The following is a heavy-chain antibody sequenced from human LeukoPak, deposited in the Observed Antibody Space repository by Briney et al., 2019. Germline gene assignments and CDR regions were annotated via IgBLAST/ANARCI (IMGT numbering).Heavy chain of an antibody. V-gene: IGHV3-74*01. CDR2: IISDGSTT. CDR1: KFTFSTYW. CDR3: AREDVDIAVAASGAFDI. J-gene: IGHJ3*02. D-gene: IGHD6-19*01. Sequence: GGSLRLSCAASKFTFSTYWMPWVRQAPGKGLVWVSRIISDGSTTSYADSVKGRFTISRDNAKNTLYLQMNSLRAEDTAVYYCAREDVDIAVAASGAFDIWGQGTMVTVSS.